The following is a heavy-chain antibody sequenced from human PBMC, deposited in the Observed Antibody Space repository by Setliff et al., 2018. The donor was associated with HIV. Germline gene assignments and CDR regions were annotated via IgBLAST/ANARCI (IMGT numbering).Heavy chain of an antibody. CDR2: ISYDGSSK. CDR1: GFTFSSYG. J-gene: IGHJ4*02. D-gene: IGHD1-26*01. Sequence: GGSLRLSCAASGFTFSSYGMHWVRQAPGKGLEWVAYISYDGSSKYYADSVTGRFTISRDNSKNTVYLQMNSLRADDTAVYFCARLAHPRYSGNYYGTSAGTFDYWGQGTLVTVSS. CDR3: ARLAHPRYSGNYYGTSAGTFDY. V-gene: IGHV3-30*12.